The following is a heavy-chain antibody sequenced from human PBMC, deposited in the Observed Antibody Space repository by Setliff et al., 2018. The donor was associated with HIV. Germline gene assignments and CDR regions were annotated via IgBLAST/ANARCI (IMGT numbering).Heavy chain of an antibody. CDR3: ARDPTYSSSWYYFDY. CDR1: GFTFSDYY. Sequence: SCAASGFTFSDYYMSWIRQAPGKGLEWVSYISSRGRTIYYADSVKGRFTISRDNAKNSLYLQMNSLRAEDTAVYYCARDPTYSSSWYYFDYWGQGTLVTVSS. D-gene: IGHD6-13*01. V-gene: IGHV3-11*01. CDR2: ISSRGRTI. J-gene: IGHJ4*02.